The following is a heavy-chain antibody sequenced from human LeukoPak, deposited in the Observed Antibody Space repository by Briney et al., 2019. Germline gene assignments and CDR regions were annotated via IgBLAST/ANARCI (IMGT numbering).Heavy chain of an antibody. Sequence: GGSLRLSCVATGFTFTKHWMSWVRHSRGEGLECVAKIREDGNERHYVDSVKGRFTISRDNARNSLYLQMNSLRAEDTAVYYCAKRQQLVYYYYYMDVWGKGTTVTISS. CDR1: GFTFTKHW. D-gene: IGHD6-13*01. CDR2: IREDGNER. J-gene: IGHJ6*03. CDR3: AKRQQLVYYYYYMDV. V-gene: IGHV3-7*01.